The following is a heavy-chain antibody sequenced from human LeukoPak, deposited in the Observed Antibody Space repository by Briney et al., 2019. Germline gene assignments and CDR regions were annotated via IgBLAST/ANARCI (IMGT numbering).Heavy chain of an antibody. CDR3: AKNRWGSVATPDS. CDR1: GFTVSSNY. Sequence: GGSLRLSCAASGFTVSSNYMSWVRQAPGKGLEWVSVIYSGGSTYYADSVKGRFTISRDTSKNTVYLQMNSLRTEDTALYYCAKNRWGSVATPDSWGQGTLVTVSS. D-gene: IGHD5-12*01. J-gene: IGHJ4*02. CDR2: IYSGGST. V-gene: IGHV3-53*05.